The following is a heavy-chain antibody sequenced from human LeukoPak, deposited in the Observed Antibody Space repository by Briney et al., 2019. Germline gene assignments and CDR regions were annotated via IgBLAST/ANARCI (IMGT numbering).Heavy chain of an antibody. CDR2: ISVYNGNT. CDR1: GYTFTSYG. D-gene: IGHD3-3*01. J-gene: IGHJ4*02. Sequence: GASVEVSCKASGYTFTSYGISWVRQAPGQGLEWMGWISVYNGNTNYAQKLQGRVTMTTDTSTSTAYMELRSLRSDDTAVYYCAIGLRLDDLLDYWGQGTLVTVSS. V-gene: IGHV1-18*01. CDR3: AIGLRLDDLLDY.